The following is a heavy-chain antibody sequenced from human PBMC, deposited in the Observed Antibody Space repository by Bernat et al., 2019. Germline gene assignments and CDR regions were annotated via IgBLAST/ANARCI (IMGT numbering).Heavy chain of an antibody. CDR2: IWHDGSRE. J-gene: IGHJ5*01. CDR1: GFTFSRYG. V-gene: IGHV3-33*01. CDR3: ARDLGLLRGDHRDNWLDS. Sequence: QVQLAESGGGVVQPGRSLRLSCAASGFTFSRYGIHWVRQAPGKGLQWVAVIWHDGSREEYGDSVKGRFIISRDDSKDTVYLQMNSLRADDTAVYDCARDLGLLRGDHRDNWLDSWGQGILVTVSS. D-gene: IGHD3-10*01.